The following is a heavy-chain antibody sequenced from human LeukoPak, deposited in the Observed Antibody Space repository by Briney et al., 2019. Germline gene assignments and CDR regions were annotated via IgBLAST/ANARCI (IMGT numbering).Heavy chain of an antibody. CDR2: IGGGGTT. CDR3: AQDRVARYPFGMDV. V-gene: IGHV3-23*01. J-gene: IGHJ6*02. Sequence: GGSLRLSCAASGLTFSTYAMRWIRQAPGKGLEWVSSIGGGGTTSYADSVKGRFTISRDLSKITVYLQMNSLRAEDTAVYYCAQDRVARYPFGMDVWGQGTTVTVSS. CDR1: GLTFSTYA. D-gene: IGHD2-2*01.